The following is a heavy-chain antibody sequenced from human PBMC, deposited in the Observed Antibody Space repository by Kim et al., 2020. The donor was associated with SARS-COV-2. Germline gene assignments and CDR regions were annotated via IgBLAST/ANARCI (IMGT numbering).Heavy chain of an antibody. V-gene: IGHV3-53*01. CDR3: ARGLGGSGSTGGYYFDC. CDR2: IYSAGST. CDR1: GFTVSNNY. Sequence: GGSLRLSCAASGFTVSNNYMIWVRQAPGKGLEWVSIIYSAGSTYSGDSVRGRFTITRDSSKNTLYLQMNSLRAEDTAVYYCARGLGGSGSTGGYYFDCWGQGALVTVSS. D-gene: IGHD6-19*01. J-gene: IGHJ4*02.